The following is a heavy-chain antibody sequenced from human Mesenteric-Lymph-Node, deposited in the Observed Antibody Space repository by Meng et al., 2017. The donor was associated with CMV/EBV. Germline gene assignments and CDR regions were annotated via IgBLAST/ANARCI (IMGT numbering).Heavy chain of an antibody. V-gene: IGHV1-8*03. CDR3: ANLSGAGWFAP. D-gene: IGHD2/OR15-2a*01. CDR2: MNPNSGNT. J-gene: IGHJ5*02. CDR1: GYTFTSYD. Sequence: CKASGYTFTSYDINWVRQATGQGLEWMGWMNPNSGNTGYAQKFQGRLTITADKSTSTAYMELSSLRSEDTAVYYCANLSGAGWFAPWGQGTLVTVSS.